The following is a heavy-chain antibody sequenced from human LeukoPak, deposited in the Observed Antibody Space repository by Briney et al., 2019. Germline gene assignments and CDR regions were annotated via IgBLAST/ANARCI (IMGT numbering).Heavy chain of an antibody. CDR2: IYHSGST. CDR1: GGSISSGGYS. D-gene: IGHD3-10*01. J-gene: IGHJ3*02. Sequence: SQTLSLTCAVSGGSISSGGYSWSWIRQPPGEGLEWIGYIYHSGSTYYNPSLKSRVTISVDRSKNQFSLKLSSVTAADTAVYYCARVNRGSLRAFDIWGQGTMVTVSS. CDR3: ARVNRGSLRAFDI. V-gene: IGHV4-30-2*01.